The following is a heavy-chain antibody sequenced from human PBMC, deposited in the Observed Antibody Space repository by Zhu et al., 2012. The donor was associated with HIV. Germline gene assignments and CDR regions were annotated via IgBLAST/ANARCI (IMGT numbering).Heavy chain of an antibody. J-gene: IGHJ2*01. CDR3: ARDPGYSWRYWYFDL. V-gene: IGHV4-38-2*02. Sequence: QVQLQESGPGLVKPSETLSLTCAVSGYSISSGYYWGWIRQPPGKGLEWIGSIYHSGSTYYNPSLKSRVTISVDTSKNQFSLKLSSVTAADTAVYYCARDPGYSWRYWYFDLWGRGTLVTVSS. CDR2: IYHSGST. CDR1: GYSISSGYY. D-gene: IGHD2-15*01.